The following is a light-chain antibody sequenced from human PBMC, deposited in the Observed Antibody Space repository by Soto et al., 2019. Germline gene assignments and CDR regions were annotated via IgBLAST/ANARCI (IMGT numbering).Light chain of an antibody. V-gene: IGKV3D-20*02. CDR3: HQRNK. J-gene: IGKJ5*01. CDR2: DTS. Sequence: EIVLTQSPGTLSMSPVERATLSCRASQSLSSSYLAWYQQIPGQPPRLLIYDTSNRVTGIPARFSGSRSGTDFTLTIGSLEPEDFAVYFCHQRNKFGQGTRLEIK. CDR1: QSLSSSY.